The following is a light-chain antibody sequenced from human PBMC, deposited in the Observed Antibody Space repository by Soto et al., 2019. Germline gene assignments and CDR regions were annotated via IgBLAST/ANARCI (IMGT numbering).Light chain of an antibody. V-gene: IGKV3-11*01. Sequence: EIVLTQSPATLSLSPGERATLSCRASQTVSSYLAWYQQKPGQAPRLLIYGASNRATGIPARFSGSGSGTDFTLTISSLETEDFAVYYCQQRSNWVTFGGGTKVEIK. CDR2: GAS. CDR1: QTVSSY. J-gene: IGKJ4*01. CDR3: QQRSNWVT.